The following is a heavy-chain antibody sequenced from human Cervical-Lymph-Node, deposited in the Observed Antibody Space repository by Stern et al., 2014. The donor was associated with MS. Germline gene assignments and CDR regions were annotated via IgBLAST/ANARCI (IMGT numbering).Heavy chain of an antibody. Sequence: VKMVAYGGGVIQPGGSLRLYCTASGFTVSRDYMTWVRKAPGKGLEWVSLITNLGSTFYTDSVKGRFTISRDDSKNTVYLHMTSLRAEDTAMYYCARDTSSPERSDWWGQGTLVTVSS. CDR3: ARDTSSPERSDW. CDR2: ITNLGST. V-gene: IGHV3-53*01. CDR1: GFTVSRDY. J-gene: IGHJ4*02. D-gene: IGHD1-1*01.